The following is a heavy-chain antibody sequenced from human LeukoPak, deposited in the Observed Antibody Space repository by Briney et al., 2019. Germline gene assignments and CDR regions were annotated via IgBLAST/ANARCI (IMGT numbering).Heavy chain of an antibody. V-gene: IGHV3-74*01. D-gene: IGHD6-19*01. Sequence: GGSLRLSCAASGFTFSSFWMHWVRQAPGKGLVWVSHINSDESATNYADSVRGRFTISRENAKNSLYLQMNSLRAGDTAMYYCARQAVAGREDAFDIWGQGTMVTVSS. CDR2: INSDESAT. CDR3: ARQAVAGREDAFDI. CDR1: GFTFSSFW. J-gene: IGHJ3*02.